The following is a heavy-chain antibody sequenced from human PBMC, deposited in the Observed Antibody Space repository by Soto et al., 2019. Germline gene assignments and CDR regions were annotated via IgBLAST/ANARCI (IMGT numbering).Heavy chain of an antibody. CDR1: GYTFTDYY. CDR2: IIPNNGGT. V-gene: IGHV1-2*02. J-gene: IGHJ5*02. Sequence: QVQLVQSGAEVKKPGASVTVSCKASGYTFTDYYLHWVRQAPGQGLEWMGWIIPNNGGTKFAQKFQGRVTMTRDTSITTACMELSSLRSDDTAVYYCARGTFDSSGNFYAGWFDPWGQGTLVTVSS. D-gene: IGHD3-22*01. CDR3: ARGTFDSSGNFYAGWFDP.